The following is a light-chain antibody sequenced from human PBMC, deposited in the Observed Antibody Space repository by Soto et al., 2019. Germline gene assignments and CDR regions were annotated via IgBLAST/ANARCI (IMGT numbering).Light chain of an antibody. CDR2: DVS. J-gene: IGLJ1*01. CDR1: SSDVGGYNY. V-gene: IGLV2-14*01. Sequence: QSALTQPASVSGSPGQSITISCTGTSSDVGGYNYVSWYQQHPGKAPKLMIYDVSDRPSGVSYRFSGSKSGITASLTISGLQAEDEADCYCFSYTTSSTYVFGTGTKVTVL. CDR3: FSYTTSSTYV.